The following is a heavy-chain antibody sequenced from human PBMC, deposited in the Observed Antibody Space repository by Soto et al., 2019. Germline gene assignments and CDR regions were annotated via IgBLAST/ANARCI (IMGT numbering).Heavy chain of an antibody. D-gene: IGHD3-16*01. CDR1: GFTFGDYY. CDR2: ITSSSRYT. V-gene: IGHV3-11*05. CDR3: ARGLGGSFGVPTFDY. Sequence: QVQLVESGGGLVKPGGSLRLSCAASGFTFGDYYMSWIRQAPGKGLEWVSYITSSSRYTNYADSVKGRFTISRDNAKNSLYLQMNSLRAEDTAVYYCARGLGGSFGVPTFDYWGQGILVTVSS. J-gene: IGHJ4*02.